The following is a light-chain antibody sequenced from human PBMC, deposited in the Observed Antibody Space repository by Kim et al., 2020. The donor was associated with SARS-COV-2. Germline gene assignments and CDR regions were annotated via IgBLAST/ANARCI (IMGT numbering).Light chain of an antibody. J-gene: IGLJ3*02. CDR1: SLRSYY. Sequence: SSELTQDPAVSVALGQTVRITCQGDSLRSYYVSWYQQKPGQAPLLVIYGRNNRPSGIPDRFSGSSSGNTASLTITGAQAEDEADYYCKSRDSSVNPLVFG. CDR3: KSRDSSVNPLV. CDR2: GRN. V-gene: IGLV3-19*01.